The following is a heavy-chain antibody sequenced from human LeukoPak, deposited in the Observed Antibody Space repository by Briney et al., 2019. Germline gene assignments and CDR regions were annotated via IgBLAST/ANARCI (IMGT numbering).Heavy chain of an antibody. D-gene: IGHD2-15*01. CDR1: GGSVSSGSYY. CDR2: IYYSGST. Sequence: PSGTLSLTCTVSGGSVSSGSYYWSWIRQPPGKGLEWIGYIYYSGSTNYNPSLKSRVTISVDTSKNQFSLKLSSVTAADTAVYYCARFNHICSGGSCYFDYWGQGTLVTVSP. CDR3: ARFNHICSGGSCYFDY. J-gene: IGHJ4*02. V-gene: IGHV4-61*01.